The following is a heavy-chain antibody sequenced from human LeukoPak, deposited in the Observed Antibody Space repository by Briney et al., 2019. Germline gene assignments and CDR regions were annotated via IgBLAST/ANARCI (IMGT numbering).Heavy chain of an antibody. Sequence: GGSLRLSCAASGFTFSGTWMHWVRQPPGKGLVWVARITSDGISTTYAESVKGRFTISRDNAKNSLYLQMNSLRAEDTAVYYCARIRAIYYYYMDVWGKGTTVTVSS. V-gene: IGHV3-74*03. J-gene: IGHJ6*03. CDR1: GFTFSGTW. CDR2: ITSDGIST. CDR3: ARIRAIYYYYMDV.